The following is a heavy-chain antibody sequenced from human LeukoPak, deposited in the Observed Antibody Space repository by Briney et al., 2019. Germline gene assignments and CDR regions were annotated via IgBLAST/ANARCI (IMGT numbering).Heavy chain of an antibody. D-gene: IGHD3-22*01. CDR3: AATGYYYDSSGSPLYYYYYMDV. CDR1: GGSFSGYY. Sequence: PSETLSLTCAVYGGSFSGYYWSWIRQPPGKGLEWIGEINHSGSTNYNPSLKSRVTISVDTSKNQFSLKLSSVTAADTAVYYCAATGYYYDSSGSPLYYYYYMDVWGKGTTVTVSS. V-gene: IGHV4-34*01. J-gene: IGHJ6*03. CDR2: INHSGST.